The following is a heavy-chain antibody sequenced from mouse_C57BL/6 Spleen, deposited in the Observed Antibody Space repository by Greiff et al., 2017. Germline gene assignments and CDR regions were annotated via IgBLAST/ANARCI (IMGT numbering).Heavy chain of an antibody. CDR3: ERDGMRDSYFDD. J-gene: IGHJ2*01. Sequence: VQLQQSGAELARPGASVKMSCKASGYTFTSYTMHWVKQRPGQGLEWIGYINPSSGYTKYNQKFKDKATLTADKSSSTAYMQLSSLTSEDSAVYYCERDGMRDSYFDDWGKGTTLTVSS. CDR2: INPSSGYT. CDR1: GYTFTSYT. D-gene: IGHD1-1*01. V-gene: IGHV1-4*01.